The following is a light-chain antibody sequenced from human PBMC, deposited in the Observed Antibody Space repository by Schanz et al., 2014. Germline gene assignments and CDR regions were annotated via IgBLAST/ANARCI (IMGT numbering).Light chain of an antibody. CDR1: SSDVGDYNY. V-gene: IGLV2-8*01. Sequence: QSALTQPRSVSGSPGQSVTISCTGTSSDVGDYNYVSWYQQHPGKAPKLMIYEVTKRPSGVPDRFSGSKSGNTASLTVSGLQAEDEADYYCSSYGGSNFVVFGGGTKLTVL. CDR3: SSYGGSNFVV. J-gene: IGLJ2*01. CDR2: EVT.